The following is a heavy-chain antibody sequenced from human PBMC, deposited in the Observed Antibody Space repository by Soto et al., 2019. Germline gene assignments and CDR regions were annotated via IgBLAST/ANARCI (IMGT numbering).Heavy chain of an antibody. J-gene: IGHJ3*02. CDR2: INHSGST. V-gene: IGHV4-34*01. CDR1: GGSFSGYY. D-gene: IGHD7-27*01. CDR3: ARGPLTGDRGDAFDI. Sequence: SETLSLTCAVYGGSFSGYYWSWIRQPPGKGLEWIGEINHSGSTNYNPSIKSRVTISVDTSKNQFSLKLSSVTAADTAVYYCARGPLTGDRGDAFDIWGQGTMVTVSS.